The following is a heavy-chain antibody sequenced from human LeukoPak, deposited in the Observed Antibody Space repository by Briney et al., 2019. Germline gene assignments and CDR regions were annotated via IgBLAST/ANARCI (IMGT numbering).Heavy chain of an antibody. V-gene: IGHV3-30*02. Sequence: PGGSLRLSCAASGFTFSSYGMHWVRQAPGKGLEWVAFVRFDGSNKYYADSVKGRFTISRVNSKNTLYLQMNSLRAEDAALYYCAKEPYSSSWYLGYWGQGTLVIVSS. D-gene: IGHD6-13*01. CDR3: AKEPYSSSWYLGY. CDR1: GFTFSSYG. J-gene: IGHJ4*02. CDR2: VRFDGSNK.